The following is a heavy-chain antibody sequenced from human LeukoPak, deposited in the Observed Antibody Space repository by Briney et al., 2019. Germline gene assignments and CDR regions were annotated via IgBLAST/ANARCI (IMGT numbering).Heavy chain of an antibody. D-gene: IGHD3-10*01. CDR3: ATLYGPHRRRFDY. Sequence: PGGSLTLSCAASGFTFDDYGMSWVRQAPGKGLEWVSGINWNGGSTGYADSVKGRFTISRDNAKNSLYLQMNSLRAEDTALYYCATLYGPHRRRFDYWGQGTLVTVSS. V-gene: IGHV3-20*04. CDR2: INWNGGST. J-gene: IGHJ4*02. CDR1: GFTFDDYG.